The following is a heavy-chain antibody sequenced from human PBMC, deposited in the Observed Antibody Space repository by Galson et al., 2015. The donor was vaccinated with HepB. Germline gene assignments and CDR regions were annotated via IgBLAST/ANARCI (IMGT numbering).Heavy chain of an antibody. CDR2: INAGNGNT. Sequence: SVKVSCKASGYTFTSYAMHWVRQAPGQRLEWMGWINAGNGNTKYSQKFQGRVTITRDTSASTAYMELSSLRSEDTAVYYCARIRLWFGEPTYKYGMDVWGQGTTVTVSS. V-gene: IGHV1-3*01. CDR3: ARIRLWFGEPTYKYGMDV. D-gene: IGHD3-10*01. CDR1: GYTFTSYA. J-gene: IGHJ6*02.